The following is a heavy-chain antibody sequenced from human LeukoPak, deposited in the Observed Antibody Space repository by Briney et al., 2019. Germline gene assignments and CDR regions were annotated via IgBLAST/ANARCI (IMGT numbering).Heavy chain of an antibody. CDR1: GGSISSYY. Sequence: SETLSLTCAVPGGSISSYYWSWIRQPPGKGLEWIGHIYYSGSTNYNPSHESRVTMSVDTPKNQFSLKLSSVTAADTAVYYCARRGSGWFFDYWGQGTLVTVSS. V-gene: IGHV4-59*08. CDR2: IYYSGST. D-gene: IGHD6-19*01. CDR3: ARRGSGWFFDY. J-gene: IGHJ4*02.